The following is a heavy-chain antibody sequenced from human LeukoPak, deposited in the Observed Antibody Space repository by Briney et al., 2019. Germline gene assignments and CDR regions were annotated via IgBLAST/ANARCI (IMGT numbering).Heavy chain of an antibody. CDR2: INPNSGGT. Sequence: SVTVSCKASGYSFTGYYMHWVRQAPGQGLEWMGRINPNSGGTNYAQKFQGRVTMTRDTSISTAYMELSRLRSDVTAVYYCARVFRGIAAAGSFDYWGQGTLVTVSS. V-gene: IGHV1-2*06. CDR1: GYSFTGYY. CDR3: ARVFRGIAAAGSFDY. D-gene: IGHD6-13*01. J-gene: IGHJ4*02.